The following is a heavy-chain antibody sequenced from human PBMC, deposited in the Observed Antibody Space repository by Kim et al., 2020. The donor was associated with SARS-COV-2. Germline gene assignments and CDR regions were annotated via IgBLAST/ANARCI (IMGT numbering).Heavy chain of an antibody. V-gene: IGHV3-20*04. J-gene: IGHJ3*02. CDR2: INWSGGNT. CDR1: GFTFDDYA. D-gene: IGHD3-22*01. Sequence: GGSLRLSCAASGFTFDDYAMSWVRQAPGKGLEWVSGINWSGGNTGYADSVRGRFTISRDNAKNSVYLQMNSLRGEDTALYYCARVGGVGYDSDVFDIWGQGTLVTVSS. CDR3: ARVGGVGYDSDVFDI.